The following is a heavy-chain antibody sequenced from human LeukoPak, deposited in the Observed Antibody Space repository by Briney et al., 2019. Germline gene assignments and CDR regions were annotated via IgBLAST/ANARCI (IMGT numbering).Heavy chain of an antibody. J-gene: IGHJ4*02. V-gene: IGHV1-18*01. CDR3: ARDQGIYNHRIIDS. Sequence: VASVKVSCKASGYTFSSYGISWVRQAPGQGLEWMGWISAYNGNTNFAQEFQGRVTMTTDTSTSTASMELRSLRSDDTVVYYCARDQGIYNHRIIDSWGQGTLVTVSS. CDR2: ISAYNGNT. CDR1: GYTFSSYG. D-gene: IGHD5-12*01.